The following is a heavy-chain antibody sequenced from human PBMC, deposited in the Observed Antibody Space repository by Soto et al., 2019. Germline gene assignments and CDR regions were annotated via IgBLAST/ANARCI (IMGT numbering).Heavy chain of an antibody. D-gene: IGHD2-21*02. V-gene: IGHV1-2*02. CDR1: GYTFTGYY. CDR3: ARAVRCGGYCSLDACDI. CDR2: INPNSGGT. Sequence: QVQLVQSGAEVKKPGASVKVSCKASGYTFTGYYMHWVRQAPGQGLEWMGWINPNSGGTNYAQKFQGRVTMTRDTSISTAYMELSRLRSDDTAVYYCARAVRCGGYCSLDACDIWGQGTMVTVSS. J-gene: IGHJ3*02.